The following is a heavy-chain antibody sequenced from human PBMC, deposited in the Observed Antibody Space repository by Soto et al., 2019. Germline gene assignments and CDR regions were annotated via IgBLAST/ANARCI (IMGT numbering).Heavy chain of an antibody. D-gene: IGHD5-18*01. V-gene: IGHV3-30*18. J-gene: IGHJ6*03. CDR3: EKLTPDTAMVTEAVNYYYYYMDV. CDR1: GFTFSSYG. CDR2: ISYDGSNK. Sequence: QVQLVESGGGLVQPGRSLRLSCAASGFTFSSYGMHWVRQAPGKGLEWVAVISYDGSNKYYADSVKGRFTISRDNAKNWLYLQMNSLRAEDTAVYYCEKLTPDTAMVTEAVNYYYYYMDVWGKGTTVTVSS.